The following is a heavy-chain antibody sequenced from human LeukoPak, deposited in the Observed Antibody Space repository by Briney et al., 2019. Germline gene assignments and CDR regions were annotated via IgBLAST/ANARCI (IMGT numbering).Heavy chain of an antibody. V-gene: IGHV3-30*03. Sequence: GGSLRLSCAASGIIFSNYGMHWVRQGPGKGLEWVAVISDDGSDKYYADSVKGRFTISRDNSKNTLYLQMNSLRAEDTAVYYCARDLLYYDSSGYPRGYYYGMDVWGKGTTVTVSS. CDR2: ISDDGSDK. D-gene: IGHD3-22*01. J-gene: IGHJ6*04. CDR3: ARDLLYYDSSGYPRGYYYGMDV. CDR1: GIIFSNYG.